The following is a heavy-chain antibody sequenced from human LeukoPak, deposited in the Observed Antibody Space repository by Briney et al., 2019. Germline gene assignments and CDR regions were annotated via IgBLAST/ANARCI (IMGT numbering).Heavy chain of an antibody. D-gene: IGHD1-26*01. Sequence: GGSLRLSCAASGFTVSSNYMSWVRQAPGKGLVWVSRINEDGSTTNYADSVKGRSTIFRDNAKNTLYLQMNSLRAEDTAVYYCVRDLGGRSGHWGQGTLVTVSS. CDR1: GFTVSSNY. CDR2: INEDGSTT. CDR3: VRDLGGRSGH. J-gene: IGHJ4*02. V-gene: IGHV3-74*01.